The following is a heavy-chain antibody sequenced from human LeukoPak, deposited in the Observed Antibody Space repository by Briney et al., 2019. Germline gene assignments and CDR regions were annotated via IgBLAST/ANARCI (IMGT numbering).Heavy chain of an antibody. Sequence: SETLSLTCVVSGGSINSNSYSWGWIRQPPAKGLEWIGTIYYTGSTYYNPSLNTRVTISVDTPKNQFSLKLRSVTAADTAVYYCATGGDYGCNWFDPWGQGTLVTVSS. V-gene: IGHV4-39*01. CDR2: IYYTGST. D-gene: IGHD4-17*01. CDR3: ATGGDYGCNWFDP. J-gene: IGHJ5*02. CDR1: GGSINSNSYS.